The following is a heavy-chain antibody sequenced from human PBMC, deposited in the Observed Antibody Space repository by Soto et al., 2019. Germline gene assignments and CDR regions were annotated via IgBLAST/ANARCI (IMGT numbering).Heavy chain of an antibody. Sequence: ASVKVSCKASGYTFTGYYMHWVRQAPGQGLEWMGWINPNSGGTNYAQKFQGWVTMTRDTSISTAYMELSRLRSDDTAVYYCARDRERNSRSHYYYGMDVWGQGTTVTVSS. V-gene: IGHV1-2*04. D-gene: IGHD6-13*01. CDR2: INPNSGGT. J-gene: IGHJ6*02. CDR3: ARDRERNSRSHYYYGMDV. CDR1: GYTFTGYY.